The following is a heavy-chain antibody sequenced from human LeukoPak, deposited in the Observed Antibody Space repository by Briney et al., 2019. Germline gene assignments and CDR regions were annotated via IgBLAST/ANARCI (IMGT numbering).Heavy chain of an antibody. CDR3: ARDPYGGYDY. CDR2: IHHSGST. V-gene: IGHV4-38-2*02. J-gene: IGHJ4*02. D-gene: IGHD4-23*01. CDR1: GYSISSGYY. Sequence: SETLSLTCAVSGYSISSGYYWGWIRQPPGKGLEWIGSIHHSGSTYYNPSLKSRVTISVDTSKNQFSLKLSSVTAADTAVYYCARDPYGGYDYWGQGTLVTVSS.